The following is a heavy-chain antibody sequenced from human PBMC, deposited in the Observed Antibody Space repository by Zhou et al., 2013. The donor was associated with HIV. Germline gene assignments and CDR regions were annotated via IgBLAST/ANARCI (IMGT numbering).Heavy chain of an antibody. Sequence: VQLVQSGAEVKRPGASVKVSCTASGYSLITYYMHWVRQAPGQGLEWMGIINPRDIDTGYAQKFQGRVTITRNTSISTAYMELSSLRSEDTAVYYCGRGSGFDYWGQGNSGHRLL. CDR3: GRGSGFDY. CDR2: INPRDIDT. D-gene: IGHD1-26*01. J-gene: IGHJ4*02. CDR1: GYSLITYY. V-gene: IGHV1-46*03.